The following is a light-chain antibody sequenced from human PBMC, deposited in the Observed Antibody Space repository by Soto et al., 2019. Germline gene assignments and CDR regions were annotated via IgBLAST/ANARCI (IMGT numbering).Light chain of an antibody. J-gene: IGKJ4*01. CDR2: AAS. Sequence: DIQMTQSPSSLSASVGDRVTITCRASQDISNYLAWYQHKPGKAPKSLIYAASDLQSGVPSKFSGDGSGTDFTLTISSLQPDDFAIYYCQQYYAYPLTFGGGTKVEIK. CDR1: QDISNY. V-gene: IGKV1-16*02. CDR3: QQYYAYPLT.